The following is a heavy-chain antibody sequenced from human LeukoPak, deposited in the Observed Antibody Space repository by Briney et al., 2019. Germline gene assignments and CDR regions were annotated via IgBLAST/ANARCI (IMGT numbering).Heavy chain of an antibody. J-gene: IGHJ6*02. CDR2: INHSGST. Sequence: SETLSLTCAVYGGSFSGYYWSWIRQPPGKGLEWIGEINHSGSTNYNPSLKSRVTISVDTSKNQFSLKLSSVTAADTAVYYCALKSSGWNYYGMDGWGQGTTVTVSS. CDR3: ALKSSGWNYYGMDG. D-gene: IGHD6-19*01. V-gene: IGHV4-34*01. CDR1: GGSFSGYY.